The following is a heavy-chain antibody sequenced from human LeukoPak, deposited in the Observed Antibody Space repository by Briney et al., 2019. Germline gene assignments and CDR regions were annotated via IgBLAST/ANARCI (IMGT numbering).Heavy chain of an antibody. CDR3: ARDDILTGYSRADY. CDR1: GFTFSSYG. CDR2: IRYDGSNK. J-gene: IGHJ4*02. D-gene: IGHD3-9*01. V-gene: IGHV3-30*02. Sequence: PGGSLRLSCAASGFTFSSYGMHWVRQAPGKGLEWVAFIRYDGSNKYYADSVKGRFTISRDNSKNTLYLQMNSLRSDDTAVYYCARDDILTGYSRADYWGQGTLVTVSS.